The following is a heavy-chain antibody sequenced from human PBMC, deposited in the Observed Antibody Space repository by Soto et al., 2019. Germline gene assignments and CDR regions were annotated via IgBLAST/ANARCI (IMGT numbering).Heavy chain of an antibody. J-gene: IGHJ4*02. CDR2: IKQDGSEK. Sequence: GGSLRLSCVASGFTFSSYWMSWVRQAPGKGLEWVANIKQDGSEKYYVDSVKGRFTISRDNAKNSPYLQMNSLRAQDTAVYYCARDGSWNYFDYWGQGTLVTGSS. CDR1: GFTFSSYW. CDR3: ARDGSWNYFDY. D-gene: IGHD1-26*01. V-gene: IGHV3-7*01.